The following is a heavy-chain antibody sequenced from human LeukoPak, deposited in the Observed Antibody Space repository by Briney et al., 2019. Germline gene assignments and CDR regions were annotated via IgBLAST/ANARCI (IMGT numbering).Heavy chain of an antibody. Sequence: GGSLRLSCAVFGFTFSGYTMHWVRQAPGKGLEWVAVISYDGSNKYYVDSVKGRFTISRDNSKNTLYLQMNSLRVEDTAVYYCAKDNGEYTGYSSSWYTPDYWGQGTLVTVSS. CDR2: ISYDGSNK. D-gene: IGHD6-13*01. J-gene: IGHJ4*02. CDR1: GFTFSGYT. CDR3: AKDNGEYTGYSSSWYTPDY. V-gene: IGHV3-30*04.